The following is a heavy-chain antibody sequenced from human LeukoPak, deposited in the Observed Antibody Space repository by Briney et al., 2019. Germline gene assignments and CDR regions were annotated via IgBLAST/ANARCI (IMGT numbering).Heavy chain of an antibody. V-gene: IGHV3-23*01. CDR3: AKDSGVWGSYRYLGFLH. D-gene: IGHD3-16*02. Sequence: GGTLRLSCAASGFTFSSYGMSWVRQAPGKGLEWVSAISGSGGSTYYADSVKGRFTISRDNSKNTLYLQMNSLRAEDTAVYYCAKDSGVWGSYRYLGFLHWGQGTLVTVSS. J-gene: IGHJ4*02. CDR1: GFTFSSYG. CDR2: ISGSGGST.